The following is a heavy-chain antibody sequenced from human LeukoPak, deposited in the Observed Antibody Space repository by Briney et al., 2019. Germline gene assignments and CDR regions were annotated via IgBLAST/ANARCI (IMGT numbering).Heavy chain of an antibody. J-gene: IGHJ4*02. Sequence: PGGSLRLSCAASGFTFSSSAMSWVRQDRGKGLEWVSAISNNGGYTYYADYVQGRFTISRDNSKSTLCLQMNSLRAEDTAVYYCAKQLGYCSDGSCYFPYWGQGTLVTVSS. CDR1: GFTFSSSA. V-gene: IGHV3-23*01. D-gene: IGHD2-15*01. CDR2: ISNNGGYT. CDR3: AKQLGYCSDGSCYFPY.